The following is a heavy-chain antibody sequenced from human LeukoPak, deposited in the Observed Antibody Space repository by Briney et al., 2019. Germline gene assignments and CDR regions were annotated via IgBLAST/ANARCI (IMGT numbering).Heavy chain of an antibody. V-gene: IGHV1-69*13. CDR1: GGTFSSYA. D-gene: IGHD2-21*02. CDR3: ALGCGGDCYSVYNWFDP. J-gene: IGHJ5*02. Sequence: SVKVSCKASGGTFSSYAISWVRQAPGQGLEWMGGIIPIFGTANYAQKFQGRVTITADESTSTAYMELSSLRSEDTAVYYCALGCGGDCYSVYNWFDPWGQGTLVTVSS. CDR2: IIPIFGTA.